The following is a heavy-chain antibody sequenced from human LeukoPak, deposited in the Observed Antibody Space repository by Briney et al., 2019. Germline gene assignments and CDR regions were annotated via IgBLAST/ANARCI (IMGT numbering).Heavy chain of an antibody. V-gene: IGHV4-59*01. CDR2: IYYSGST. D-gene: IGHD3-22*01. CDR3: ARGITYYDVNLDY. J-gene: IGHJ4*02. Sequence: PSETLSLTCTVSGGSISSYYWSWIRQPPGKGLEWIGYIYYSGSTNYNPSLKSRVTISVDTSKNQFSLKLSSVTAADTAVYYCARGITYYDVNLDYWGQETLVTVSS. CDR1: GGSISSYY.